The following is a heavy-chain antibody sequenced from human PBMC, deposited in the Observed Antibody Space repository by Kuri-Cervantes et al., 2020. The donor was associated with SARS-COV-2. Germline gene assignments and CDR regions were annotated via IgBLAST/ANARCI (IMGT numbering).Heavy chain of an antibody. Sequence: SETLSLTCAVYGGSFSGYYWSWIRQPPGKGLEWIGEINHSGSTNYNPSLKSRVTTSVDTSKNQFSLKLSSVTAADTAVYYCARWQQQLVLYGMDVWGQGTTVTVSS. J-gene: IGHJ6*02. CDR3: ARWQQQLVLYGMDV. D-gene: IGHD6-13*01. V-gene: IGHV4-34*01. CDR2: INHSGST. CDR1: GGSFSGYY.